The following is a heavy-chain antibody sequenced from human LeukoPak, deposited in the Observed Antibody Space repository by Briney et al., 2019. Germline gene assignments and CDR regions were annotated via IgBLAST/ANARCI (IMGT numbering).Heavy chain of an antibody. Sequence: SVTVSCKASGGTFSSYAISWVRQAPGPGLEWMGRVIPIFGTANYSQKFQGRVTITTDESTSTAYMELSSLRSEDTAVYYCAIRRGTSSWFFDYWGQGTLVTASS. V-gene: IGHV1-69*05. D-gene: IGHD6-13*01. CDR1: GGTFSSYA. CDR2: VIPIFGTA. CDR3: AIRRGTSSWFFDY. J-gene: IGHJ4*02.